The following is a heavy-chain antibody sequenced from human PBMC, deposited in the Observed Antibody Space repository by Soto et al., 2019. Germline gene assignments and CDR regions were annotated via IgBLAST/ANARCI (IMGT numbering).Heavy chain of an antibody. J-gene: IGHJ4*02. V-gene: IGHV4-59*01. CDR3: ARMDQRHTPPNWNYDY. D-gene: IGHD1-1*01. CDR1: GGSISSYY. Sequence: SETLSLTCTVSGGSISSYYWSWIRQPPGKGLEWIGYIYYSGSTNYNPSLKSRVTISVDTSKNQFSLKLSSVTAADTAVYYCARMDQRHTPPNWNYDYWGQGTLVTVSS. CDR2: IYYSGST.